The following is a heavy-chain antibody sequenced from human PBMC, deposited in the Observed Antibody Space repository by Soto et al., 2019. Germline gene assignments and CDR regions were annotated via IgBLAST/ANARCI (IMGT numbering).Heavy chain of an antibody. CDR1: GGSFSGYY. D-gene: IGHD2-15*01. J-gene: IGHJ5*02. CDR2: INHSGST. V-gene: IGHV4-34*01. Sequence: QVQLQQWGAGLLKPSETLSLTCAVYGGSFSGYYWSWIRQPPGKGLEWIGEINHSGSTNYNPSLKSRGTISVDTSKNQFSLKLSSVTAADTAVYYCARSGYCSGGSCDNWFDPWGQGTLVTVSS. CDR3: ARSGYCSGGSCDNWFDP.